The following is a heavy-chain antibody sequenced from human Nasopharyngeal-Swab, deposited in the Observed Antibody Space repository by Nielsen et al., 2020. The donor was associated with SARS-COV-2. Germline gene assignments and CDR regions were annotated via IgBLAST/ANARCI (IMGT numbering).Heavy chain of an antibody. CDR2: IYHSGST. J-gene: IGHJ3*02. D-gene: IGHD3-9*01. CDR3: ARGRHDILTGWWSYGFDI. Sequence: WIRQLPGKGLEWIGEIYHSGSTNYNPSLKSRVTISVDKSKKQFSLKLSPVSAADTAVYYCARGRHDILTGWWSYGFDIWGQGTMVTVSS. V-gene: IGHV4-4*02.